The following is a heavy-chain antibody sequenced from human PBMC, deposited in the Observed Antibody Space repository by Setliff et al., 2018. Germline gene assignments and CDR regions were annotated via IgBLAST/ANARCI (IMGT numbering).Heavy chain of an antibody. J-gene: IGHJ5*02. V-gene: IGHV4-59*01. CDR1: GGSISSYY. Sequence: LSLTCTVSGGSISSYYWSWIRQPPGKGLEWIGYIYYSGSTNYNPSLKSRVTISVDTSKNQFSLKLSSVTAADTAVYYCARWVPENWFDPWGQGTLVTVSS. CDR3: ARWVPENWFDP. CDR2: IYYSGST.